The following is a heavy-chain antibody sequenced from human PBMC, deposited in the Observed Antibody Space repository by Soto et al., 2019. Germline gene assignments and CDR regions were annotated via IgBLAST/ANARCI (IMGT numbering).Heavy chain of an antibody. V-gene: IGHV3-74*01. D-gene: IGHD6-13*01. CDR1: GFTFSSYW. CDR2: INSDGSST. Sequence: GGSLRLSCAASGFTFSSYWMHWVRQAPGKGLVWVSRINSDGSSTSYADSVKGRFTISRDNAKNTLYLQMNSLRAEDTAVYYCARGVAAAGMGYYYYGMDVWGQGTTVTSP. CDR3: ARGVAAAGMGYYYYGMDV. J-gene: IGHJ6*02.